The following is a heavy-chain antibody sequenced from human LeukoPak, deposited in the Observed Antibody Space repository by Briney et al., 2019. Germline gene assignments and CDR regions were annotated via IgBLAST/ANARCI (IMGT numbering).Heavy chain of an antibody. D-gene: IGHD5-12*01. CDR1: GFTSSIYW. CDR2: IKQDGSEK. Sequence: GGSLRLSCAASGFTSSIYWMSWVRQAPGKGLEWVANIKQDGSEKYYVDSVNGRFTISRDNAKNSLYLQMNNLRAEDTAIYYYARAPCSSSDWGFDPWGQGTLVTVSS. CDR3: ARAPCSSSDWGFDP. V-gene: IGHV3-7*01. J-gene: IGHJ5*02.